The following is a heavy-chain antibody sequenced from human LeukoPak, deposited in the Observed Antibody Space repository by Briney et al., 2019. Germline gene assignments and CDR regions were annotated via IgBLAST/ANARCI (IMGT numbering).Heavy chain of an antibody. Sequence: PSETLSLTCTVSGGSISSSSYYWGWIRQPPGKGLEWIGSIYYSGSTYYNPSLKSRVTISVDTSKNQFPLKLSSVTAADTAVYYCARRRSRSYFDYWGQGTLVTVSS. D-gene: IGHD1-14*01. CDR3: ARRRSRSYFDY. CDR2: IYYSGST. CDR1: GGSISSSSYY. J-gene: IGHJ4*02. V-gene: IGHV4-39*01.